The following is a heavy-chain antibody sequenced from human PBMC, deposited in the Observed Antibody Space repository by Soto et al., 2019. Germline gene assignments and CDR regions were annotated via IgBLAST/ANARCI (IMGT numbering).Heavy chain of an antibody. V-gene: IGHV3-7*01. CDR3: ARGRGCSTGCHNFDY. J-gene: IGHJ4*02. CDR2: IKQDGSEK. Sequence: EVQLVESGGGLVQPGGSLRLSCAASGFTFSSYWMSWVRQAPGKGLEWVANIKQDGSEKYYVDSVKGRFTISRDNAKNSVYLQMNSLRAEDTAVYDCARGRGCSTGCHNFDYWGQGTLVTVSS. CDR1: GFTFSSYW. D-gene: IGHD2-2*01.